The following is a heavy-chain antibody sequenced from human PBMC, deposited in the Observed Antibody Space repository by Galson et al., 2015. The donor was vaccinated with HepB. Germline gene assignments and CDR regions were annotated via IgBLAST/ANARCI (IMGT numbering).Heavy chain of an antibody. CDR3: ALTGGGPYYFDY. D-gene: IGHD1-14*01. V-gene: IGHV1-8*01. CDR1: GYTFTSYD. CDR2: MNPNSGNT. Sequence: SVKVSCKASGYTFTSYDINWVRQATGQGLEWMGWMNPNSGNTGYAQKFQGRVTMTRNTSISTAYMELSSLRSEDTAVYHCALTGGGPYYFDYWGQGTLVTVSS. J-gene: IGHJ4*02.